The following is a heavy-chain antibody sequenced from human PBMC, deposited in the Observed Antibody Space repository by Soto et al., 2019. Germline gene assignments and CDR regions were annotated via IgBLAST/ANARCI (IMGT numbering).Heavy chain of an antibody. Sequence: PSGTLSLTCTVTGGAISCYYWTWIRQSDGEGLEWIGRIYSSGSTNYNPSLKSRVTISLDTSMNYFSLRLSSVTAADTAVYYCARGQRFSDWFDPWGQGTLVTVSS. CDR1: GGAISCYY. D-gene: IGHD3-3*01. CDR3: ARGQRFSDWFDP. J-gene: IGHJ5*02. V-gene: IGHV4-4*07. CDR2: IYSSGST.